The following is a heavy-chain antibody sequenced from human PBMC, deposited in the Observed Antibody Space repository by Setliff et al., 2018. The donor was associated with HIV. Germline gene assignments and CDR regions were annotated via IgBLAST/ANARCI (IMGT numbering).Heavy chain of an antibody. CDR1: GYTFTSYG. D-gene: IGHD6-19*01. J-gene: IGHJ4*02. V-gene: IGHV1-2*06. CDR3: ARAAIPMAGLDY. CDR2: INPKSGGT. Sequence: ASVKVSCKSSGYTFTSYGLSWVRQAPGQGLEWMGRINPKSGGTSYAQKFQDRVTMTRDTSTSTAYMELTSMRFDDTAVYYCARAAIPMAGLDYWGQGTLVTVSS.